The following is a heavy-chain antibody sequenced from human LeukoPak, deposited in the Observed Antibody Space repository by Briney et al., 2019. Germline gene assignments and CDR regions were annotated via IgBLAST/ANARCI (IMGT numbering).Heavy chain of an antibody. Sequence: SETLSLTCTVSGGSISSSSYYWGWIRQPPGKGLEWVGSIYYSGSTNYNPSLKSRVTISVDTSKNQFSLKLSSVTAADTAVYYCARVTGYMIEDYFDYWGQGTLVTVSS. V-gene: IGHV4-39*07. CDR2: IYYSGST. J-gene: IGHJ4*02. CDR1: GGSISSSSYY. CDR3: ARVTGYMIEDYFDY. D-gene: IGHD3-9*01.